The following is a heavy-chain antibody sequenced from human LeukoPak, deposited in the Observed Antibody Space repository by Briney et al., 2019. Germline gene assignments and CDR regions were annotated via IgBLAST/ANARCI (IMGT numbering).Heavy chain of an antibody. CDR2: FNPENGNT. Sequence: ASVKVSCKASGYSFVGYGITWVRQAPGQGLEWMGWFNPENGNTDYAQKVQGRVTMTADTSTSTSYMELRSLRSDDTAVYYCARGRWELPCDWGQGALVTVSS. CDR3: ARGRWELPCD. CDR1: GYSFVGYG. D-gene: IGHD1-26*01. J-gene: IGHJ4*02. V-gene: IGHV1-18*01.